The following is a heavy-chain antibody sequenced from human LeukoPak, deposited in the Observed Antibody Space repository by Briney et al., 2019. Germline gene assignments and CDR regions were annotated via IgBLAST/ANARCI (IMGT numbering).Heavy chain of an antibody. Sequence: GASVKVSCKASGDTFTGYHIHWGRQAPGQGLEWMGRIKPYSGDTNFVQKFQGRVTMTRDTSITTAYMDLSSLTPDDTAVYFCARDQGSLTRSWYTGYWGQGTQVTVSS. J-gene: IGHJ4*02. CDR3: ARDQGSLTRSWYTGY. V-gene: IGHV1-2*06. CDR2: IKPYSGDT. CDR1: GDTFTGYH. D-gene: IGHD6-13*01.